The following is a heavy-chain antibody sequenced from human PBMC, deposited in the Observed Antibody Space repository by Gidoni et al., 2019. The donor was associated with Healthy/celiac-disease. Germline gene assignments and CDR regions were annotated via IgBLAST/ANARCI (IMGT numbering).Heavy chain of an antibody. Sequence: QVQLVESGGGVVQPGRSLRLSCAASGLTFSSYGMHWVRQAPGKGLEWVAVISYDGSNKYYADSVKGRFTISRDNSKNTLYLQMNSLRAEDTAVYYCAKATRGVVVIATTFDYWGQGTLVTVSS. CDR2: ISYDGSNK. CDR1: GLTFSSYG. V-gene: IGHV3-30*18. J-gene: IGHJ4*02. D-gene: IGHD2-21*01. CDR3: AKATRGVVVIATTFDY.